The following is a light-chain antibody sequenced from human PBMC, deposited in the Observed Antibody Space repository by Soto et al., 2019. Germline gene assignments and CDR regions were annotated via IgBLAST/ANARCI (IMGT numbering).Light chain of an antibody. CDR3: LQDTNYSWT. CDR2: GAF. V-gene: IGKV1-6*01. CDR1: QAIRNE. Sequence: AIQMTQSPSSLSASVGDRVTNSCRASQAIRNELSWYQQKPGKAPKLLIYGAFTLESGVPLRFSGSGSGTDFTLTISSLQPDDFATYYCLQDTNYSWTFGQGTKVEI. J-gene: IGKJ1*01.